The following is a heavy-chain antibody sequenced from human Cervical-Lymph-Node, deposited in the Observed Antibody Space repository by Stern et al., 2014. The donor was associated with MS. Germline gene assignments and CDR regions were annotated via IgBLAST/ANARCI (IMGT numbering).Heavy chain of an antibody. CDR1: GFTFSSYW. Sequence: EDQLVESGGGLVQPGGSLRLSCAASGFTFSSYWMHWVRQAPGKGLVWVSRINSDGSSTSYADSVKGRFTISRDNAKNTLYLQMNSLRAEDTAVYYCARVARFRDPFDYWGQGTLVTVSS. J-gene: IGHJ4*02. D-gene: IGHD2-21*02. CDR3: ARVARFRDPFDY. V-gene: IGHV3-74*02. CDR2: INSDGSST.